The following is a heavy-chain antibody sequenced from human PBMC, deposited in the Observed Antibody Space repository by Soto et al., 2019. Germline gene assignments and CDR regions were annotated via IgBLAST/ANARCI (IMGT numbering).Heavy chain of an antibody. CDR3: AKLVAVAGTDDWFDP. CDR1: GGSVSSGGHH. J-gene: IGHJ5*02. Sequence: QVQLQESGPGLVKPSETLSLTCTVSGGSVSSGGHHWTWIRQPPGKGLEWIGYISYTWTTNYNPSLKSRVTISVDTSKNQFSLRLSSVTPSDTALYYCAKLVAVAGTDDWFDPWGHATLVTVSS. D-gene: IGHD6-19*01. V-gene: IGHV4-61*08. CDR2: ISYTWTT.